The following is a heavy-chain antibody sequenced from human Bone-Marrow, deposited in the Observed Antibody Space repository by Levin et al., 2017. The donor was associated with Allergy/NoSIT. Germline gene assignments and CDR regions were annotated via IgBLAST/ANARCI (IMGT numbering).Heavy chain of an antibody. J-gene: IGHJ4*02. D-gene: IGHD5-18*01. V-gene: IGHV3-7*01. CDR1: GFTFSSYW. CDR3: ASSMSLQLWSDYFDY. CDR2: IKQDGSEK. Sequence: SCAASGFTFSSYWMSWVRQAPGKGREWVANIKQDGSEKYYVDSVKGRFTISRDNAKNSLYLQMNSLRAEDTAVYYCASSMSLQLWSDYFDYWGQGTLVTVSS.